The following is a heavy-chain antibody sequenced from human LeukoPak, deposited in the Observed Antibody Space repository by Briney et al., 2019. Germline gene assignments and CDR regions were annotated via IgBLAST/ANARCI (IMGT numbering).Heavy chain of an antibody. CDR1: GFTFSSYA. CDR3: AKGLDYDFWSGYY. CDR2: ISGSGGST. J-gene: IGHJ4*02. D-gene: IGHD3-3*01. V-gene: IGHV3-23*01. Sequence: GGSLRLSYAASGFTFSSYAMSWVRQAPGKGLEWVPAISGSGGSTYYADSVKGRFTISRDNSKNTLYLQMNSLRAEDTAVYYCAKGLDYDFWSGYYWGQGTLVTVSS.